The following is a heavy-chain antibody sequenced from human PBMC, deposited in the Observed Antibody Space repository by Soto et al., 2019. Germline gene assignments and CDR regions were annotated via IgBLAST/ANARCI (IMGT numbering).Heavy chain of an antibody. CDR2: ISAYNGNT. CDR1: GYTFTSYG. Sequence: ASVKVSCKASGYTFTSYGISWVRQAPGQGLEWMGWISAYNGNTNYAQKLQGRVTMTTDTSTSTAYMELRSLRSDDTAVYYCAREDAKYYGDLTANWFDPWGQGPLVTVSS. V-gene: IGHV1-18*01. D-gene: IGHD4-17*01. CDR3: AREDAKYYGDLTANWFDP. J-gene: IGHJ5*02.